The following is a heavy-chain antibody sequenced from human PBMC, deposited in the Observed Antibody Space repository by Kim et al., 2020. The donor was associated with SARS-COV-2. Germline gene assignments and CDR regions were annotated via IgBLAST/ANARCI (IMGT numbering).Heavy chain of an antibody. J-gene: IGHJ2*01. D-gene: IGHD2-15*01. CDR3: ARGRRSLAALYWYFDL. CDR2: INHSGST. Sequence: SQTLSLTCAVYGGSFSGYYWSWIRQPPGKGLEWIGEINHSGSTNYNPSLKSRVTISVDTSKNQFSLKLSSVTAADTAVYYCARGRRSLAALYWYFDLWGRGTLVTVSS. CDR1: GGSFSGYY. V-gene: IGHV4-34*01.